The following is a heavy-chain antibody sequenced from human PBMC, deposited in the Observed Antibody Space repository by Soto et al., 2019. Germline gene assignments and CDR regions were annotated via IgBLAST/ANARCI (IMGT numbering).Heavy chain of an antibody. CDR2: IIPIFGTA. V-gene: IGHV1-69*06. Sequence: SVKVTCNAPVGTSSSYAIRWVRQGPGQGLEWMGGIIPIFGTANYAQKFQGRVTITADKSTSTAYMVLSSLTSVDTAVYYCARDSVRDGYYFFRFDYWGQGTLVTVSS. CDR3: ARDSVRDGYYFFRFDY. J-gene: IGHJ4*02. CDR1: VGTSSSYA. D-gene: IGHD5-12*01.